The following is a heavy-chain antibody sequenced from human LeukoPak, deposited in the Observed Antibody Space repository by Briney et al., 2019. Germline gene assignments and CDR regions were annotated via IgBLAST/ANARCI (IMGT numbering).Heavy chain of an antibody. D-gene: IGHD1-26*01. Sequence: PGRSLRLSCAASGFTFSSYAMHWVRQAPGKGLKWVAVISYDGSNKYYADSVKGRFTISRDNSKNTLYLQMNSLRAEDTAVYYCAIPPKRELPEYFDYWGQGTLVTVSS. J-gene: IGHJ4*02. CDR2: ISYDGSNK. CDR1: GFTFSSYA. V-gene: IGHV3-30-3*01. CDR3: AIPPKRELPEYFDY.